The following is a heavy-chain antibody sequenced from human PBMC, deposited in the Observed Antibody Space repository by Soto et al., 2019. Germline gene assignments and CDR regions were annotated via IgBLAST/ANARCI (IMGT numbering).Heavy chain of an antibody. CDR2: IFNSGTT. V-gene: IGHV4-31*02. CDR1: GASTVSHYH. Sequence: QVQLQESGPGLVKPSQTLSLTCSVSGASTVSHYHWTWISQPPGKGLEWMGYIFNSGTTFYNPSLTSRLSISMDTSGNHFSLELSSVTAADTAVYYCALALGPTTGLDYWGQGTLVTVSS. CDR3: ALALGPTTGLDY. D-gene: IGHD1-26*01. J-gene: IGHJ4*02.